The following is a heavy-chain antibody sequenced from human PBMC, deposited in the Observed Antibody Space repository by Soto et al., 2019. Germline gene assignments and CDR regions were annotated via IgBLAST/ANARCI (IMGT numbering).Heavy chain of an antibody. V-gene: IGHV4-4*07. CDR3: ARDGDFTNSVLD. D-gene: IGHD2-21*01. CDR2: IYTSGST. CDR1: GGSISSYY. Sequence: PSETLSLTCTVSGGSISSYYWSWIRQPAGKGLEWIGCIYTSGSTNYNPSLKSRVTMSVDTSKNQFSLKLNSVTAADTAVYYCARDGDFTNSVLDWGQGTLVTVSS. J-gene: IGHJ4*02.